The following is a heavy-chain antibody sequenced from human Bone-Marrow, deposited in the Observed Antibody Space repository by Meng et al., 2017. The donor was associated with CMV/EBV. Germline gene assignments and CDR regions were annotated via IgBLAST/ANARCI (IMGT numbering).Heavy chain of an antibody. Sequence: ASVKVSCKSSGYTFTGYYMHWVRQAPGQGLEWMGWINPNSGGTNYAQKFQGRVTMTRDTSISTAYMELSRLRSDDTAVDYCARVQSLIGPAARYWGQGTLVTVSS. CDR3: ARVQSLIGPAARY. J-gene: IGHJ4*02. CDR2: INPNSGGT. CDR1: GYTFTGYY. D-gene: IGHD2-2*01. V-gene: IGHV1-2*02.